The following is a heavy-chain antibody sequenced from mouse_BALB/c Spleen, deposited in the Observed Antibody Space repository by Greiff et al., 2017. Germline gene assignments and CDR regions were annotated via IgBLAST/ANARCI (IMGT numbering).Heavy chain of an antibody. J-gene: IGHJ2*01. CDR3: ARGGTGTDY. Sequence: EVKLMESGGGLVQPGGSRKLSCAASGFTFSGFGMHWVRQAPEKGLEWVAYISSGSSTIYYADTVKGRFTISRDNPKNTLFLQMTSLRSEDTAMYYCARGGTGTDYWGQGTTLTVSS. CDR2: ISSGSSTI. V-gene: IGHV5-17*02. D-gene: IGHD4-1*01. CDR1: GFTFSGFG.